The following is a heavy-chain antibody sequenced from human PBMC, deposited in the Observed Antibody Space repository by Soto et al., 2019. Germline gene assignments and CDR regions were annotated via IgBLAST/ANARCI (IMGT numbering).Heavy chain of an antibody. CDR1: GGTFSSYA. D-gene: IGHD2-15*01. Sequence: GASVKVSFKASGGTFSSYAISWVRQAPGQGLEWMGGIIPIFGTANYAQKFQGRVTITADESTSTAYMELSSLRSEDTAVYYCARDWWTSRGEYYYYGMDVWGQGTTVTVSS. J-gene: IGHJ6*02. CDR3: ARDWWTSRGEYYYYGMDV. CDR2: IIPIFGTA. V-gene: IGHV1-69*13.